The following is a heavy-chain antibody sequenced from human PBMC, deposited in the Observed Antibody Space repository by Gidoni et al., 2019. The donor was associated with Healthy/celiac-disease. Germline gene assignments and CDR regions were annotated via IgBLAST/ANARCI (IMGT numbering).Heavy chain of an antibody. Sequence: QVQLVQSGAEVKKPGASVRVSCKASGYTFTSYGISWVRQAPGQGLEWMGWISAYNGNTNYAQKLQGRVTMTTDTSTSTAYMELRSLRSDDTAVYYCARVEPPVPYIPYYDFWSGLDHNWFDPWGQGTLVTVSS. CDR3: ARVEPPVPYIPYYDFWSGLDHNWFDP. CDR2: ISAYNGNT. J-gene: IGHJ5*02. D-gene: IGHD3-3*01. V-gene: IGHV1-18*01. CDR1: GYTFTSYG.